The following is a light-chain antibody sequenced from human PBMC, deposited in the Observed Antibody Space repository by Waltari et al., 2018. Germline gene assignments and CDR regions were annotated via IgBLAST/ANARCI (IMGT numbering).Light chain of an antibody. V-gene: IGKV3-20*01. CDR3: QQSGTSHS. J-gene: IGKJ2*03. CDR1: QTVRSNY. Sequence: ILLTQSPGTLSLSPGDRATLSCSANQTVRSNYLAWYQQKPGQAPRLLFYGASTRATGIPDRFSGSGSGTDFTLTIDRLEPEDFAVYYCQQSGTSHSFGQGTKLEI. CDR2: GAS.